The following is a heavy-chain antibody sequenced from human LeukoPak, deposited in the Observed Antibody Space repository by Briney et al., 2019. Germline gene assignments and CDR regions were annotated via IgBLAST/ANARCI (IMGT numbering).Heavy chain of an antibody. J-gene: IGHJ4*02. CDR1: GGSISSYY. CDR2: IYYSGST. D-gene: IGHD3-10*01. V-gene: IGHV4-59*01. Sequence: KTSETLSLTCTVFGGSISSYYWSWIRQPPGKGLEWIGYIYYSGSTNYNPSLKSRVTLSVDTSKNQFSLKLSSVTAADTAVYYCARGFRFHYWGQGTLVTVSS. CDR3: ARGFRFHY.